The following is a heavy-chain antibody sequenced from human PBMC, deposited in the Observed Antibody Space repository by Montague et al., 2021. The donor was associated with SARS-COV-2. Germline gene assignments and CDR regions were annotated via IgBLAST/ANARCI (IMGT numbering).Heavy chain of an antibody. CDR3: ARGADYDFWSGYLRYKWFDP. CDR1: GGSLSGYY. J-gene: IGHJ5*02. Sequence: SETLSLTCAVSGGSLSGYYWAWIRQTPGKGLEWIGEINHSGNTNYNPSLTSRLTISVDTSKKQFSLKLSSVTAADTAVYYCARGADYDFWSGYLRYKWFDPWGLGTPVTVSS. CDR2: INHSGNT. D-gene: IGHD3-3*01. V-gene: IGHV4-34*01.